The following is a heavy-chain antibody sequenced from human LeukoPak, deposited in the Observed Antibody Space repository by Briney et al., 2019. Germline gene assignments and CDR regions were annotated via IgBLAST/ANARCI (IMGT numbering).Heavy chain of an antibody. V-gene: IGHV3-11*04. CDR1: GFTFSDYY. Sequence: GGSLRLSCAASGFTFSDYYMSWIRQAPGKGLEWVSYISSSGSTIYYADSVKGRFTISRDNAKNSLYLQMNGLRAEDTAVYYCARDPPPTKGWSFDYWGQGTLVTVSS. CDR3: ARDPPPTKGWSFDY. CDR2: ISSSGSTI. J-gene: IGHJ4*02. D-gene: IGHD2-15*01.